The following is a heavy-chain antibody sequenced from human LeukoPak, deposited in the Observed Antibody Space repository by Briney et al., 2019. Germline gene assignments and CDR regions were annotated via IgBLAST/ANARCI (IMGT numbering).Heavy chain of an antibody. CDR1: GFTVNNNY. CDR3: AKHFRVVVVSTLFDY. Sequence: GGSLRLSCAASGFTVNNNYMSWVRQAPGKGLEWVSAISGSGGSTYYADSVKGRFTISRDNSKNTLYLQMNSLRAEDTAVYYCAKHFRVVVVSTLFDYWGQGTLVTVSS. CDR2: ISGSGGST. J-gene: IGHJ4*02. D-gene: IGHD3-22*01. V-gene: IGHV3-23*01.